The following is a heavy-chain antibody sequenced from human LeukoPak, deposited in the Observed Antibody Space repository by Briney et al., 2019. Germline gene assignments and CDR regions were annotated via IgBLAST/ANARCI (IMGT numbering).Heavy chain of an antibody. CDR3: ARFTTVVPAFWYFDL. Sequence: SETLSLTCTVSGGSISSHYWSWIRQPPGKGLEWIGYIFYSGSTNYNPSLKSRVTISLATSKNQFSLQLRSVTAADTAVYYCARFTTVVPAFWYFDLWGRGTLVTVSS. CDR1: GGSISSHY. D-gene: IGHD4-23*01. J-gene: IGHJ2*01. CDR2: IFYSGST. V-gene: IGHV4-59*08.